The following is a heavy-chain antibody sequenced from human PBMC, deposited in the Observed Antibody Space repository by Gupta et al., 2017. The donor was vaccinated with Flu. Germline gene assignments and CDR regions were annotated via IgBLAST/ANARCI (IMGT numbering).Heavy chain of an antibody. CDR2: ISGSGGST. V-gene: IGHV3-23*01. J-gene: IGHJ4*02. CDR1: GFTFSSYA. D-gene: IGHD3-16*02. Sequence: EVQLLESGGGLVQPGGYLRLSCAASGFTFSSYAMSWVRQAPGKGLEWVSAISGSGGSTYYADSVKGRFTISRDNSKNTLYLQMNSLRAEDTAVYYCAKAGLYGHKEFDYWGQGTLVTVSS. CDR3: AKAGLYGHKEFDY.